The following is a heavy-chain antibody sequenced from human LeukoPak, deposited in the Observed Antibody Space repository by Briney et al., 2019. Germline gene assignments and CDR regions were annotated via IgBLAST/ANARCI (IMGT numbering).Heavy chain of an antibody. CDR1: GFTFSSYA. J-gene: IGHJ4*02. CDR3: AKARGSGWYHNYFDY. V-gene: IGHV3-23*01. D-gene: IGHD6-19*01. CDR2: ISGSGGST. Sequence: GGPLRLSCAASGFTFSSYAMSWVRQAPGKGLEWVSAISGSGGSTYYADSVKGWFTISRDNSKNTLYLQMNSLRAEDTAVYYCAKARGSGWYHNYFDYWGQGTLVTVSS.